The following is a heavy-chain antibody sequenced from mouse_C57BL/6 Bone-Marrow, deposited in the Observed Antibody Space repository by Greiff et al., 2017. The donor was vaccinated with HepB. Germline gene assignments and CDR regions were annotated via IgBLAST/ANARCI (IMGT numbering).Heavy chain of an antibody. CDR1: GYAFSSSW. CDR3: ALLLPYYAMDY. J-gene: IGHJ4*01. D-gene: IGHD1-1*01. CDR2: IYPGDGDT. V-gene: IGHV1-82*01. Sequence: VQGVESGPELVKPGASVKISCKASGYAFSSSWMNWVKQRPGKGLEWIGRIYPGDGDTNYNGKFTGKATLTADKSSSTSYMQLSSLTSEDSAVYFCALLLPYYAMDYWGQGTSVTVSS.